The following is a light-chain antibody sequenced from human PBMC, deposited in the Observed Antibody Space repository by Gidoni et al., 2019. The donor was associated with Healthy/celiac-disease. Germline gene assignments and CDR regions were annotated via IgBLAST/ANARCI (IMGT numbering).Light chain of an antibody. CDR2: DVS. V-gene: IGLV2-14*03. J-gene: IGLJ2*01. Sequence: QSALTQPAPVSASPAQSITLSCTGTSSDVGGYNYASWYQQHPGKAPKPMIYDVSNRPSGVSIRFSGSKSGNTASLTISGLQAEDEADYYCSSYTSSSTLEVVFGGGTKLTVL. CDR3: SSYTSSSTLEVV. CDR1: SSDVGGYNY.